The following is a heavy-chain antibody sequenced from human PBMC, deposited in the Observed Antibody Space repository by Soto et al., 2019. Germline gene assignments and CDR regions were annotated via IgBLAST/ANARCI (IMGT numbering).Heavy chain of an antibody. D-gene: IGHD1-1*01. CDR3: ATQIVGTTGTTGLPFDI. CDR1: GGSVSSGSYY. Sequence: PSETLSLTCTVSGGSVSSGSYYWSWIRQPPGKGLEWIGYIYYSGSTNYNPSLKSRVTISVDTSKNQFSLKLSSVTAADTAVYYCATQIVGTTGTTGLPFDIWGQGTMVTVSS. J-gene: IGHJ3*02. CDR2: IYYSGST. V-gene: IGHV4-61*01.